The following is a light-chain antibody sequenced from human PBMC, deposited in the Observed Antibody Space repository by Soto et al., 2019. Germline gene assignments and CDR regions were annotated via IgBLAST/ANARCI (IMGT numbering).Light chain of an antibody. Sequence: DIQMTQSPSSLSASVGDRVTITCRASQSISSYLNWYQQKPGKAPKVLIYAASILQSGVPSRFSGSGSGTDFTLTISSLQPEDFATYYCQQSYSTSRTFGQGTKVEIK. CDR3: QQSYSTSRT. CDR1: QSISSY. CDR2: AAS. V-gene: IGKV1-39*01. J-gene: IGKJ1*01.